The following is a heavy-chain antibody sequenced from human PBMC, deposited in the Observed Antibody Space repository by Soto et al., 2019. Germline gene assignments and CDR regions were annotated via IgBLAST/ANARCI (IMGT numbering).Heavy chain of an antibody. CDR2: ISGSSSVH. V-gene: IGHV3-48*01. CDR1: GFTFTTYS. CDR3: ARAPGIARSENYFDK. Sequence: EVQLVESGGGLVQPGGSLRLSCAASGFTFTTYSLAWVRQAPGKGLEWISYISGSSSVHYYADSVKGRFTISRDSGKNLLSIQKNSLRVEDTAVYYCARAPGIARSENYFDKWGQGTLVTVSS. D-gene: IGHD6-13*01. J-gene: IGHJ4*02.